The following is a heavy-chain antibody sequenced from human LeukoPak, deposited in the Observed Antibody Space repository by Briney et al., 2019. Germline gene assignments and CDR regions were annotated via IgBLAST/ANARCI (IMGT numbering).Heavy chain of an antibody. D-gene: IGHD1-26*01. Sequence: GGSLRLSCAASGFTFSSYWMSWVRQAPGKGLEWVANIKQDGSEKYYVDSVKGRFTISRDNAKNSLYLQMNSLRAEDTAVYYCARDIVGASYYFDYWGQGTLVTVSS. CDR2: IKQDGSEK. CDR1: GFTFSSYW. CDR3: ARDIVGASYYFDY. V-gene: IGHV3-7*01. J-gene: IGHJ4*02.